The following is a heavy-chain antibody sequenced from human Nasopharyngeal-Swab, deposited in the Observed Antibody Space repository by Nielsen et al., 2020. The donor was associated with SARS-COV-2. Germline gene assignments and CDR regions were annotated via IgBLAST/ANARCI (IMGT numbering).Heavy chain of an antibody. CDR2: ISSSGSTI. CDR3: AREGRGGYYYYYGMDV. D-gene: IGHD3-10*01. Sequence: GESLKISCAASGFTFSSYSMSWIRQAPGKGLEWVSYISSSGSTIYYADSVKGRFTISRDNAKNSLYLQMNSLRAEDTAVYYCAREGRGGYYYYYGMDVWGQGTTVTVSS. V-gene: IGHV3-48*04. J-gene: IGHJ6*02. CDR1: GFTFSSYS.